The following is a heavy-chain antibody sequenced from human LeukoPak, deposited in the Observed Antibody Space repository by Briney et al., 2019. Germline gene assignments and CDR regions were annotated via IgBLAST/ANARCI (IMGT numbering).Heavy chain of an antibody. Sequence: SETLSLTCTVSGAFSSRFYWSRVRQPPGKGLEWIGNILFSGHSNYNPSLTGRVTISPDTSKSQFSLKMTSVTAADTALYYCARIDPLGYFDQWGQGTLVTVSS. CDR2: ILFSGHS. CDR3: ARIDPLGYFDQ. V-gene: IGHV4-59*13. D-gene: IGHD3-10*01. J-gene: IGHJ4*02. CDR1: GAFSSRFY.